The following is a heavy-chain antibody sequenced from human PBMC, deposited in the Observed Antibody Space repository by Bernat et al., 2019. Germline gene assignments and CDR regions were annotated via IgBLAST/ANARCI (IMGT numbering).Heavy chain of an antibody. V-gene: IGHV4-34*01. Sequence: QVQLQQWGAGLLKPSETLSLTCAVYGGSFSGYYWSWIRQPPGKGLEWIGEINHSGSTNYNPSLKSRVTISVEPAKNPVPLKVGLWDAGGTAVFYCAGAHRWEVTRPLDYWGQGTLVTVSS. CDR3: AGAHRWEVTRPLDY. CDR1: GGSFSGYY. J-gene: IGHJ4*02. CDR2: INHSGST. D-gene: IGHD1-26*01.